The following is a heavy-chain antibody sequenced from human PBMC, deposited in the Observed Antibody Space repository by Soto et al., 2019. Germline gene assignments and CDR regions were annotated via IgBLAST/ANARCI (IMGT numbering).Heavy chain of an antibody. V-gene: IGHV3-48*02. CDR3: VRDSGYTGYDLEY. D-gene: IGHD5-12*01. CDR1: GFTFRSYA. CDR2: INSGSSTI. Sequence: EVQLVESGGGLVQPGGSLRLSCAASGFTFRSYAMNWVRHAPGKGLEWVSYINSGSSTIYYADSAKGRFSISRDNANNSLYLQMNSLRDEDTAVYFCVRDSGYTGYDLEYWGQGALVTFSS. J-gene: IGHJ4*02.